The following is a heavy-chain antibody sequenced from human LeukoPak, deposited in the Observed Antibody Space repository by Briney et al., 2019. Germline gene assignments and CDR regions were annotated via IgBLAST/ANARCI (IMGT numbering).Heavy chain of an antibody. CDR3: AKVLPFTMIVVVISFFDY. V-gene: IGHV3-23*01. CDR1: GFTFSSYA. CDR2: ISGSGGST. D-gene: IGHD3-22*01. J-gene: IGHJ4*02. Sequence: GGSLRLSCAASGFTFSSYAMSWVRQAPGKGLEWVSAISGSGGSTYYADSVKGRFTISRDNSKNTLYLQMNSLRAEGTAVYYCAKVLPFTMIVVVISFFDYWGQGTLVTVSS.